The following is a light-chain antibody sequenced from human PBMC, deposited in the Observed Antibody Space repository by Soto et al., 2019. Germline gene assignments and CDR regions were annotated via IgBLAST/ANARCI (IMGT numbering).Light chain of an antibody. CDR2: DVN. J-gene: IGLJ3*02. V-gene: IGLV2-11*01. Sequence: QSALTQPASVSGSPGQSITISCSGTGSDVGGYNYVSWYQFHPGKAPKMIIYDVNKRPSGVPDRFSGSKSGNTASLTISWLQAEDEADYYCCSYAHTSRVFGGGTKLTVL. CDR3: CSYAHTSRV. CDR1: GSDVGGYNY.